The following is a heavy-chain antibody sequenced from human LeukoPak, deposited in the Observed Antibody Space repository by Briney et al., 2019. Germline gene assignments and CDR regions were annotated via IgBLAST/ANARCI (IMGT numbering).Heavy chain of an antibody. CDR1: GGSVSSGSYY. V-gene: IGHV4-61*01. CDR3: ARDLRSKFDY. D-gene: IGHD1-14*01. Sequence: PSETLSLTCTVSGGSVSSGSYYWSWIRQPPGEGLEWLGYVYFSGSTNFNPSLKSRVTISIDTSKNQFSLKLSSATAADTAVYYCARDLRSKFDYWGQGTLVTVSS. J-gene: IGHJ4*02. CDR2: VYFSGST.